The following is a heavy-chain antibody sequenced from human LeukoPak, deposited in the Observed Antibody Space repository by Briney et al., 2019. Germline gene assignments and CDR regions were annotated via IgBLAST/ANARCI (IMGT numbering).Heavy chain of an antibody. Sequence: PGGSLRLSCAASGFTFSSYVMSWVRQAPGKGLEWVSAISGSGGSTYYADSVKGRFTISRDNSKNTLYLQMNSLRAEDTAVYYCAKARRDYYDSSGYLDYWGQGTLVTVSS. CDR2: ISGSGGST. J-gene: IGHJ4*02. D-gene: IGHD3-22*01. V-gene: IGHV3-23*01. CDR1: GFTFSSYV. CDR3: AKARRDYYDSSGYLDY.